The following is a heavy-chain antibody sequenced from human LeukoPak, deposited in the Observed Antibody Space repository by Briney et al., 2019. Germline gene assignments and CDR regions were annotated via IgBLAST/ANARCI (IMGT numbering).Heavy chain of an antibody. CDR1: GFTFSSYW. D-gene: IGHD3-10*01. Sequence: GGSLRLSCAASGFTFSSYWMSWVRQAPGKGLEWVANIKQDGSEKYYVDSVKGRFTISRDNAKNSLYLQMNSLRAEDTAVYYCAREKTYYYGSGSFYVYWGQGTLVTVSS. J-gene: IGHJ4*02. CDR3: AREKTYYYGSGSFYVY. CDR2: IKQDGSEK. V-gene: IGHV3-7*01.